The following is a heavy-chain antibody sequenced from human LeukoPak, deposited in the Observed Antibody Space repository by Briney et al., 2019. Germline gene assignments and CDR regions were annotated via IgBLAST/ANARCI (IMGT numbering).Heavy chain of an antibody. CDR3: AELGITMIGGV. Sequence: PGGSLRLSCAASGFTFSSYSMNWVRQAPGKGLEWVSYISSSGSTIYYADSLKGRFTISRDNAKNSLYLRMNSLRAEDTAVYYCAELGITMIGGVWGKGTTVTISS. CDR2: ISSSGSTI. J-gene: IGHJ6*04. CDR1: GFTFSSYS. V-gene: IGHV3-48*04. D-gene: IGHD3-10*02.